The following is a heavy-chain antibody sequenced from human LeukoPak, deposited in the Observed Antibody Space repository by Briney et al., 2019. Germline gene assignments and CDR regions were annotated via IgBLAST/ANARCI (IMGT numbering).Heavy chain of an antibody. CDR3: ARDGSSWHHDAFDI. J-gene: IGHJ3*02. CDR2: IKQDGDER. D-gene: IGHD6-13*01. Sequence: GGSLRLSCAASGFIFSSYWMSWVRQAPGKGLEWVAKIKQDGDERYYLDSVKGRFTISRDNANDSLSLQMTSLRAEDTAVYYCARDGSSWHHDAFDIWGHGTTVTVSS. CDR1: GFIFSSYW. V-gene: IGHV3-7*01.